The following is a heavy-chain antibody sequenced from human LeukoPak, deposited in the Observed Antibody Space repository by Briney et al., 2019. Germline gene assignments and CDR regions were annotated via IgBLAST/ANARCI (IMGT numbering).Heavy chain of an antibody. V-gene: IGHV1-8*01. J-gene: IGHJ4*02. Sequence: ASVKVSCKASGYTSINFPLSWVRQAPGQGPEWVGWIYPNNSTRGYAKSFQGRVLMTRDTSISTAYMELRSLKSEDTAVYYCARGKVLFDYWGQGTLVAVSS. CDR3: ARGKVLFDY. CDR2: IYPNNSTR. CDR1: GYTSINFP.